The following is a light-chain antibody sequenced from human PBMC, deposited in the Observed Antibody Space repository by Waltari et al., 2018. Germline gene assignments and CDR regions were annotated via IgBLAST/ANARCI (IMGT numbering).Light chain of an antibody. J-gene: IGKJ2*01. CDR3: HQYFAPPYT. V-gene: IGKV4-1*01. CDR2: WAS. Sequence: DIVMTQSPDSLTVSLGERATINCKSSHSLLYYSNNKNYLSWYQQKPGQAPKSVIYWASTRDSGVPDRFSGSGSETDFTLTISSLQAEDVAVYHCHQYFAPPYTFGRGTKLEIK. CDR1: HSLLYYSNNKNY.